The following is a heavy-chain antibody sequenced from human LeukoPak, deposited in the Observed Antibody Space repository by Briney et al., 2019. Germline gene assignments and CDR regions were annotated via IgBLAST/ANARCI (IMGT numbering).Heavy chain of an antibody. J-gene: IGHJ4*02. Sequence: ASVKVSCKVPGYTLTELSMHWVRQAPGKGLEWMGGFDPEDGETIYAQKFQGRVTMTEDTSTDTAYMELSSLRSEDTAVYYCATGNEGYYDSSGYYYFYWGQGTLVTVSS. CDR2: FDPEDGET. V-gene: IGHV1-24*01. D-gene: IGHD3-22*01. CDR3: ATGNEGYYDSSGYYYFY. CDR1: GYTLTELS.